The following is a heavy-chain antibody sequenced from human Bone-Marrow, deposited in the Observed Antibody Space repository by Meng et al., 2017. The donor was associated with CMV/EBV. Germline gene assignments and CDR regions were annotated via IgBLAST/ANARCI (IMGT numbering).Heavy chain of an antibody. CDR3: ARGYYYDSSGYGY. V-gene: IGHV4-39*06. Sequence: SETLSLTCTVPGGSSSSSRYYWGGIRQPPGKRLEWIGSIYYSGSTYYNPSLKSRVTISVDTSKNQLTLKLSSVTAADTAVYYCARGYYYDSSGYGYWGQGTLVTVSS. CDR2: IYYSGST. CDR1: GGSSSSSRYY. J-gene: IGHJ4*02. D-gene: IGHD3-22*01.